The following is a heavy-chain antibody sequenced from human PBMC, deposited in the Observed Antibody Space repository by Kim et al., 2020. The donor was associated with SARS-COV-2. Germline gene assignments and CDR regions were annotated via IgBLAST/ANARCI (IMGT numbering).Heavy chain of an antibody. CDR3: TRDPLAARRYYYYGMDV. J-gene: IGHJ6*02. Sequence: VKGRFTISRDDSKSIAYLQMNSLKTEDTAVYYCTRDPLAARRYYYYGMDVWGQGTTVTVSS. D-gene: IGHD6-6*01. V-gene: IGHV3-49*02.